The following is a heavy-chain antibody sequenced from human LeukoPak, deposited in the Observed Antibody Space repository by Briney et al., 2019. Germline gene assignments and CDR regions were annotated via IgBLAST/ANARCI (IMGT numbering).Heavy chain of an antibody. CDR2: IYYSGST. CDR1: GGSISSHY. D-gene: IGHD3-10*01. J-gene: IGHJ6*03. V-gene: IGHV4-59*11. Sequence: SETLSLTCTVSGGSISSHYWSWNRQPPGKGLEWIGYIYYSGSTNYNPSLKSRVTISVDTSKNQFSLKLSSVTAADTAVYYCATGPSHYYGGSDYYMDVWGKGTTVTVSS. CDR3: ATGPSHYYGGSDYYMDV.